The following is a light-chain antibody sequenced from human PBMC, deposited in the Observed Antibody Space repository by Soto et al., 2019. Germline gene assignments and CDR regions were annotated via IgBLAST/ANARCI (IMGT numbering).Light chain of an antibody. V-gene: IGKV3D-20*02. J-gene: IGKJ1*01. CDR3: QQRSNWPRT. Sequence: EIVLTQSPGTLSLSPVERATLSCRASQSVTSSYLAWYQQRPGQAPRLLIFGASSRATDIPDRFSGSGSGTDFTLTISSLEPEDFAVYYCQQRSNWPRTFGQGTKVDIK. CDR2: GAS. CDR1: QSVTSSY.